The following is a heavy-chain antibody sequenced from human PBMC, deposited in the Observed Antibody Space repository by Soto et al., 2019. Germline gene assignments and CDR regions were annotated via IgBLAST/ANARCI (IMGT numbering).Heavy chain of an antibody. V-gene: IGHV3-21*01. CDR2: ISSSSSYI. CDR3: AREGYDSSGLIDY. Sequence: EVQLVESGGGLVKPGGSLRLSCAASGFTFSSYSMNWVRQAPGKGLEWVSSISSSSSYIYYADSVKGRFTISRDNAKNPLYLQMNSLRAEDTAVYYCAREGYDSSGLIDYWGQGTLVTVSS. CDR1: GFTFSSYS. D-gene: IGHD3-22*01. J-gene: IGHJ4*02.